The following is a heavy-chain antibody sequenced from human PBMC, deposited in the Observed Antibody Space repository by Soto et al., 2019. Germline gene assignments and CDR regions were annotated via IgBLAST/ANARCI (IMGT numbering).Heavy chain of an antibody. J-gene: IGHJ4*02. CDR2: IDPSDSQT. Sequence: GESLKISCKGAGYSFAGYWITWVRQKPGKGLEWMGRIDPSDSQTYYSPSFRGHVTISATKSITTVFLQWSSLRASDTATYYCARQIYDSDTGPNFQYYFDSWGQGTPVTVSS. CDR3: ARQIYDSDTGPNFQYYFDS. V-gene: IGHV5-10-1*01. D-gene: IGHD3-22*01. CDR1: GYSFAGYW.